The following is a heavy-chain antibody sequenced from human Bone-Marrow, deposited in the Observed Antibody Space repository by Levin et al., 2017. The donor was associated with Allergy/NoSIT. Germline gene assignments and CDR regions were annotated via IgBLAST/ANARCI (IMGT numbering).Heavy chain of an antibody. J-gene: IGHJ4*02. CDR1: GGSISSDSHF. V-gene: IGHV4-61*01. CDR2: IYYNGKT. Sequence: SETLSLTCTVSGGSISSDSHFWSWVRQSPGKGLEWIAYIYYNGKTEYNPSLESRVTISSDTSKNEVSLELRSATAAATAMYYCARGYKYSCYYFDWWGQGVLVTVSS. CDR3: ARGYKYSCYYFDW. D-gene: IGHD6-6*01.